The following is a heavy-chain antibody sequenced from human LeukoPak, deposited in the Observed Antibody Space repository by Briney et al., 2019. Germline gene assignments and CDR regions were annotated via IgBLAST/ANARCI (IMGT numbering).Heavy chain of an antibody. CDR2: INHSGSS. CDR3: ARVTGYVMEDYFDY. V-gene: IGHV4-34*01. CDR1: GGSFSGYY. J-gene: IGHJ4*02. Sequence: PSETLSLTCAVYGGSFSGYYWSWIRQPPGKGLEWIGEINHSGSSKYNPSLKSRVTISVDTSKNQFSLKLSSVTAADTAVYYCARVTGYVMEDYFDYWGQGTLVTVSS. D-gene: IGHD6-13*01.